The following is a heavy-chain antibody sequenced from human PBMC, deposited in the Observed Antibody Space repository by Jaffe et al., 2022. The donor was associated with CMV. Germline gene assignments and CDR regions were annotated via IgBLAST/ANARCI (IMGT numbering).Heavy chain of an antibody. J-gene: IGHJ5*02. Sequence: QLQLQESGPGLVKPSETLSLTCTVSGGSISSSSYYWGWIRQPPGKGLEWIGSIYYSGSTYYNPSLKSRVTISVDTSKNQFSLKLSSVTAADTAVYYCARQGPATGVPRPRPSWFDPWGQGTLVTVSS. D-gene: IGHD1-1*01. CDR1: GGSISSSSYY. V-gene: IGHV4-39*01. CDR3: ARQGPATGVPRPRPSWFDP. CDR2: IYYSGST.